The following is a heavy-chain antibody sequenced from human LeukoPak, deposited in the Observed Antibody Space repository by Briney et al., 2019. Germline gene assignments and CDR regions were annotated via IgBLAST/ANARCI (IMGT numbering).Heavy chain of an antibody. J-gene: IGHJ4*02. D-gene: IGHD3-16*02. CDR3: ARTMITFGGVITYYFDH. V-gene: IGHV1-3*01. Sequence: GRSLRLSCAASGYTFTSYAMHWVRQAPGQRLEWMGWINAGNGNTKYSQKFQGRVTITRDTSASTAYMELSSLRSEDTAVYYCARTMITFGGVITYYFDHWGQGTLVTVSS. CDR2: INAGNGNT. CDR1: GYTFTSYA.